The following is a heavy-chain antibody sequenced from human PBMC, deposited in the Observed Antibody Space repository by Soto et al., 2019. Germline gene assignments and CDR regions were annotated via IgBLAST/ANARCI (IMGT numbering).Heavy chain of an antibody. D-gene: IGHD5-18*01. J-gene: IGHJ4*02. Sequence: GALRLSCAGSGFTLSSYSMNWVRQAPGKGLEWVSSISSSSSYIYYADSVKGRFTISRDNAKNSLYLQMNSQRAEDTAVYYCERDQPGYSYGYGLGYWGQGTLVTVSS. CDR2: ISSSSSYI. CDR3: ERDQPGYSYGYGLGY. V-gene: IGHV3-21*01. CDR1: GFTLSSYS.